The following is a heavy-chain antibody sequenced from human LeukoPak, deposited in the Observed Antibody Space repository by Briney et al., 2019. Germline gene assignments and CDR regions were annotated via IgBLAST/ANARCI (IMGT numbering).Heavy chain of an antibody. Sequence: GGSLRLSCAASGFTFSDYYMSWIRQAPGKGLEWVSYIGSSDNTIYYSDSVEGRFTISRDNAKNSLYLQMKGLRAEDTAVYYCARDLGGLATTVELDYWGQGTLVTVSS. CDR3: ARDLGGLATTVELDY. CDR2: IGSSDNTI. V-gene: IGHV3-11*04. J-gene: IGHJ4*02. D-gene: IGHD5-12*01. CDR1: GFTFSDYY.